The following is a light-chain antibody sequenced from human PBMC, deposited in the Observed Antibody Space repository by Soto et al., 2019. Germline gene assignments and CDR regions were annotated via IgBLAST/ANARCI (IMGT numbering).Light chain of an antibody. J-gene: IGKJ3*01. CDR1: QSIRHY. V-gene: IGKV1-5*01. CDR3: QQSYSTPFT. CDR2: GAS. Sequence: DIQMTQSPPTLSASVGDRVTITCRASQSIRHYLAWYQQMPGKAPKLLIYGASTLQSGVPSRFSGSGSGTEFTLTISSLQPDDFGTYYCQQSYSTPFTFGPGTKVDIK.